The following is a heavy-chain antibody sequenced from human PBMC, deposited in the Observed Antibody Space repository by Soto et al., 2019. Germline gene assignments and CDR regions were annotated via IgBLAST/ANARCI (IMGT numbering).Heavy chain of an antibody. CDR1: GFTFSSHA. Sequence: GGSLRLSCAAPGFTFSSHAMSWVRQAPGKGLEWVSAIRNGGDRTYYADSVKGRFTISRDNSKNTLFLQMNSLRAEDTAVYYCAKDKMEQWLVGGYFDFWGQGTLVTVSS. V-gene: IGHV3-23*01. J-gene: IGHJ4*02. D-gene: IGHD6-19*01. CDR3: AKDKMEQWLVGGYFDF. CDR2: IRNGGDRT.